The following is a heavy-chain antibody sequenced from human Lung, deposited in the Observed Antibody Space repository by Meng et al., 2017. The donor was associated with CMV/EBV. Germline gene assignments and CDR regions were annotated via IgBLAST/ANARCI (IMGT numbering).Heavy chain of an antibody. CDR3: ARGGNFDP. CDR1: GYTFSNYT. J-gene: IGHJ5*02. D-gene: IGHD2/OR15-2a*01. V-gene: IGHV7-4-1*02. Sequence: QVRRVQSGSELETRGAAVNASSKASGYTFSNYTIKVVRQAQGRGLEWMGRISTNTGTPTYTQGFTRRLIFSFDTPVSTAYLQISSLKAEDTAVYYCARGGNFDPWGQGTLVTVSS. CDR2: ISTNTGTP.